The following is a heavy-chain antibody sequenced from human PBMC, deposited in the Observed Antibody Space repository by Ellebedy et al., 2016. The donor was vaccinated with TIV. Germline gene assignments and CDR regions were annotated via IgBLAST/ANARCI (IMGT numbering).Heavy chain of an antibody. J-gene: IGHJ4*02. D-gene: IGHD3/OR15-3a*01. CDR1: GFTLRTST. V-gene: IGHV3-21*01. CDR2: VSRSGSII. Sequence: GESLKISXVASGFTLRTSTMNWVRQAPGRGLEWLSSVSRSGSIIHYADSVRGRFTVSRDNTNNSVFLEMNTLRADDTAVYYCVRGADRAEKVSGLVNWGQGTLVAVSS. CDR3: VRGADRAEKVSGLVN.